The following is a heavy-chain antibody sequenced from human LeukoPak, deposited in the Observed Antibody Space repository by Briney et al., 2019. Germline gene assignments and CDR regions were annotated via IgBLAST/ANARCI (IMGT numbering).Heavy chain of an antibody. D-gene: IGHD3-22*01. CDR1: GFTFSSYS. CDR2: ISSSSSYI. V-gene: IGHV3-21*01. Sequence: GGSLRLSCAASGFTFSSYSMNWVRQAPGKGLEWVSSISSSSSYIYYADSVKGRFTISRDNAKNSLYLQMNSLRAEDTAVNYCARDSSGYHDAFDIWGQGTMVTVSS. CDR3: ARDSSGYHDAFDI. J-gene: IGHJ3*02.